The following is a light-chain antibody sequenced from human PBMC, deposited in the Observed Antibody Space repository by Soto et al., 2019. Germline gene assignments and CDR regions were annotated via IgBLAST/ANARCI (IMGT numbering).Light chain of an antibody. V-gene: IGKV3-11*01. CDR3: QQRHMWPIT. CDR2: DAY. CDR1: QSFRGL. Sequence: EVVLTQSPVTLSLSPGETATLSCRASQSFRGLLAWYQQKPGQAPRLLIYDAYNRATGIPPRFSGSGSGTDFTLTISSVEPEDSAVYYCQQRHMWPITFGQGTRLEIK. J-gene: IGKJ5*01.